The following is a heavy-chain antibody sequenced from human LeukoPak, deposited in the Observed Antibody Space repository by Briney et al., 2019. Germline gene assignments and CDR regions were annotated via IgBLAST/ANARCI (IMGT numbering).Heavy chain of an antibody. D-gene: IGHD5-18*01. CDR1: GFTFSSYS. CDR2: IRQDGSDQ. Sequence: GRSLRLSCAASGFTFSSYSMHWVRQAPGKGLEWVGGIRQDGSDQYYADSVKGQFTISRDNSKNTLYLQMNSLRAEDTAVYYCAGVDTAMGNYYYGMDVWGQGTTVTVSS. J-gene: IGHJ6*02. V-gene: IGHV3-30*04. CDR3: AGVDTAMGNYYYGMDV.